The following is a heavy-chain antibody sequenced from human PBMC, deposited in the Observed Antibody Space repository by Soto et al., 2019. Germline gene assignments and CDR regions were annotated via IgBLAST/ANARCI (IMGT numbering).Heavy chain of an antibody. CDR2: IYYSGST. Sequence: SETLSLTCTVSGGSISSSSYYWGWIRQPPGKGLAWIGSIYYSGSTYYNPSLKSRVTISVDTSKNQFSLKLSSVTAADTAVYYCARGIRDGYNWFDPWGQGTLVTVSS. V-gene: IGHV4-39*01. J-gene: IGHJ5*02. D-gene: IGHD2-15*01. CDR3: ARGIRDGYNWFDP. CDR1: GGSISSSSYY.